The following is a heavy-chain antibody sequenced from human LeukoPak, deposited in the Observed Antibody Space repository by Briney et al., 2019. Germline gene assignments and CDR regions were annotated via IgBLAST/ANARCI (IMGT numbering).Heavy chain of an antibody. Sequence: SVKVSCKASGYTFTGYYMHWVRQARGQRLEWIGWIVVGSGNTNYAQKFQERVTITRDMSSSTAYMELSSLRSEDTAVYYCAAVRLPGGDYSYYYGMDVWGQGTTVTVSS. CDR3: AAVRLPGGDYSYYYGMDV. CDR1: GYTFTGYY. CDR2: IVVGSGNT. J-gene: IGHJ6*02. D-gene: IGHD4-17*01. V-gene: IGHV1-58*02.